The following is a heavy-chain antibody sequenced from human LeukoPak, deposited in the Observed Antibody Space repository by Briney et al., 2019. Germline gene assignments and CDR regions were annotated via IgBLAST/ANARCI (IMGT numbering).Heavy chain of an antibody. CDR1: GYTFTSYD. J-gene: IGHJ4*02. Sequence: ASVKVSCKASGYTFTSYDINWVRQATGQGLEWMGWMNPNRGNTGYAQKFQGRVTITRNASISTAYMELSSLRSEDTAVYYCARGRSNYYDSSGSDYWGQGTLVTVSS. CDR3: ARGRSNYYDSSGSDY. V-gene: IGHV1-8*03. CDR2: MNPNRGNT. D-gene: IGHD3-22*01.